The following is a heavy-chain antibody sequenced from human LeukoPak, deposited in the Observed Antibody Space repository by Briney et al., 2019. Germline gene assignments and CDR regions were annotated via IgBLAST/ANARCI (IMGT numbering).Heavy chain of an antibody. CDR1: GGTLNSFY. J-gene: IGHJ4*02. CDR2: VYYTGKT. V-gene: IGHV4-59*08. CDR3: ARWNAVITSLDH. D-gene: IGHD3-16*01. Sequence: SETLSLTCSVSGGTLNSFYWSWIRQPPGKGLEYIGYVYYTGKTNYNPSFKSRVTLSADTSKNQFSLKLSSVTVADTAVYYCARWNAVITSLDHWGQGILVAVSS.